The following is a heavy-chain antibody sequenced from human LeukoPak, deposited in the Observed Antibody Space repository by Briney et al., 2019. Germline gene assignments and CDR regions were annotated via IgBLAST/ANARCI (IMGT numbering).Heavy chain of an antibody. V-gene: IGHV4-39*07. CDR2: IYYSGST. CDR3: ARGDRGVRVFDY. Sequence: SETLSLTCTVSGGSISSSSYYWGWIRQPPGKELEWIGSIYYSGSTYYNPSLKSRVTISVDTSKNQFSLKLSSVTAADTAVYYCARGDRGVRVFDYWGQGTLVTVSS. J-gene: IGHJ4*02. CDR1: GGSISSSSYY. D-gene: IGHD2-15*01.